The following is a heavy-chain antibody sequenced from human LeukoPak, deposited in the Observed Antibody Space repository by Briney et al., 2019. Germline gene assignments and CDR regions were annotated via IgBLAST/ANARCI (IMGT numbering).Heavy chain of an antibody. V-gene: IGHV3-21*04. CDR1: GFTFSSHT. J-gene: IGHJ6*03. CDR3: ARNYDFWSSPQGYMDV. Sequence: GGSLRLSCAASGFTFSSHTMNWVRQTPGKGLEWVSSISTSSSFIYYADSVKGRFTISRDNARNSLYLQMNTLRAEDTAMYYCARNYDFWSSPQGYMDVWGKGTTVTVSS. D-gene: IGHD3-3*01. CDR2: ISTSSSFI.